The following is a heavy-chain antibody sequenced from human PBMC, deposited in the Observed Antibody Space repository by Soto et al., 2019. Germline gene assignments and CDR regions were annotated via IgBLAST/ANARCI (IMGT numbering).Heavy chain of an antibody. D-gene: IGHD3-10*01. V-gene: IGHV3-15*07. CDR1: RLSVYNSW. CDR3: TTGVDHVGPAMVQGVPYYYSGMAV. J-gene: IGHJ6*01. Sequence: CRAASRLSVYNSWMDWLCKNTGKGLEWVGRIKSKTDGGTTDYAAPVKGRFTISRDDSKNTLYLQMNSLKTEDTAVYYCTTGVDHVGPAMVQGVPYYYSGMAVLRKRTTDTGTS. CDR2: IKSKTDGGTT.